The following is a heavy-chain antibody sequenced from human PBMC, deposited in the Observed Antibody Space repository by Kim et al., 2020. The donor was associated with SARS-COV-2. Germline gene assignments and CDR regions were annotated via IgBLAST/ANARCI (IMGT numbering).Heavy chain of an antibody. D-gene: IGHD2-15*01. J-gene: IGHJ3*02. CDR3: ARDHGYCSGGSCGPLDAFDI. Sequence: RVTISVDTSKNQFSLKLSSVTAADTAVYYCARDHGYCSGGSCGPLDAFDIWGQGTMVTVSS. V-gene: IGHV4-59*01.